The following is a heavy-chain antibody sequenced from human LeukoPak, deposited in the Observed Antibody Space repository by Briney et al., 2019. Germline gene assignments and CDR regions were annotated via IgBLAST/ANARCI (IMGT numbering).Heavy chain of an antibody. CDR2: IYYRGTT. CDR3: ARHRYYYDKSAFSFDS. CDR1: GGSITDDNYY. Sequence: PSETLSLTCSVSGGSITDDNYYWGWIRQPPGKGLEWIGAIYYRGTTSYMPSLKSRVTLSVDTSKNQFSLKLDSVTAADTSVYYCARHRYYYDKSAFSFDSWGQGTLVTVSS. V-gene: IGHV4-39*01. D-gene: IGHD3-22*01. J-gene: IGHJ4*02.